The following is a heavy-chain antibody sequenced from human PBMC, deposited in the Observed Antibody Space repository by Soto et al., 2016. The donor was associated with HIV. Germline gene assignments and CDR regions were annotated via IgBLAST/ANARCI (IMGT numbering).Heavy chain of an antibody. D-gene: IGHD3-22*01. J-gene: IGHJ4*02. CDR2: IYDSGST. CDR1: GGSISTYY. Sequence: VQLQESGPGLVKPSETLSLTCTVSGGSISTYYWSWIRQPPGKGLEWIGYIYDSGSTNYNPSLKSRVTISVDTSKKQFSLRLSSVTAADTAVYFCARGPLAYDSSGYYIHYWGREPWSPSPQ. CDR3: ARGPLAYDSSGYYIHY. V-gene: IGHV4-59*01.